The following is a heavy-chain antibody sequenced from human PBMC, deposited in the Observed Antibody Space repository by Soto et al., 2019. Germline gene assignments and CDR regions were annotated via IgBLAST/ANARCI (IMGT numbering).Heavy chain of an antibody. Sequence: PSETLSLTCTVSGGSISSGGYYWSWIRQHPGKGLEWIGSIYYSGRTNYNPSLKSRVTISADTSKNQFSLKLRSVTATDTALYYCARHRPHATSGVPTPYFDFWAREPWSPSPQ. CDR1: GGSISSGGYY. J-gene: IGHJ4*02. D-gene: IGHD5-12*01. CDR3: ARHRPHATSGVPTPYFDF. CDR2: IYYSGRT. V-gene: IGHV4-39*01.